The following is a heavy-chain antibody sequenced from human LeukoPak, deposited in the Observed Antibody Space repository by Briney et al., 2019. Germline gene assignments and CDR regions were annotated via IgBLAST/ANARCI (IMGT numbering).Heavy chain of an antibody. Sequence: SETLSLTCTVSGGSISSGSYYWGWIRQPPGKGLEWIGYIYYSGSTNYNPSLKSRVTISVDTSKNQFSLKLSSVTAADTAVYYCARVTNYSNLDYWGQGTLVTVSS. J-gene: IGHJ4*02. D-gene: IGHD4-11*01. CDR1: GGSISSGSYY. CDR2: IYYSGST. V-gene: IGHV4-61*01. CDR3: ARVTNYSNLDY.